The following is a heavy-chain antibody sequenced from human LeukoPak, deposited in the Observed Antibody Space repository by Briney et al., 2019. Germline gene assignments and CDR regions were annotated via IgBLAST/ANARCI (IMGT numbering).Heavy chain of an antibody. CDR1: GFTFSSYA. Sequence: GSLRLSCAASGFTFSSYAMSWVRQAPGKGLEWVSAISGSGGSTYYADSVKGRFTISRDNSKNTLYLQMNSLRAEDTALYYCAKDGFGYRDAFDIWGQGTMVTVSS. CDR3: AKDGFGYRDAFDI. CDR2: ISGSGGST. V-gene: IGHV3-23*01. J-gene: IGHJ3*02. D-gene: IGHD5-18*01.